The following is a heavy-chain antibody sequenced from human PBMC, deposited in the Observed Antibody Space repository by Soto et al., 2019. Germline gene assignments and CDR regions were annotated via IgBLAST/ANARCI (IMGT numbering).Heavy chain of an antibody. J-gene: IGHJ4*02. D-gene: IGHD3-22*01. CDR2: INPSGGST. Sequence: ASVKVSCKASGYTFTIFYMHWVRQAPGQGLEWMGIINPSGGSTSYAQKFQGRFTISRDDSKNTAYLQMNSLETEDTAVYYCATGYDIITNWGQGTPVTVSS. CDR1: GYTFTIFY. CDR3: ATGYDIITN. V-gene: IGHV1-46*03.